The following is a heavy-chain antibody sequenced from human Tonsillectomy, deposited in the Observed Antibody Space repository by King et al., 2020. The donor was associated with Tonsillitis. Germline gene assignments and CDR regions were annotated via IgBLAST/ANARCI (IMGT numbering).Heavy chain of an antibody. CDR3: APRYNRSAGGWCDP. D-gene: IGHD3-10*01. V-gene: IGHV2-5*02. J-gene: IGHJ5*02. Sequence: TLKESGPTLVKPTQTLTLTFTFSGFSLSTYGVGVGWIRQPPGKALELLSLIYWGDDVRYSPSLQSSLTFTTDTPKNQVVLKMTNLDPVDTATYYCAPRYNRSAGGWCDPWGQGTLVSVSS. CDR2: IYWGDDV. CDR1: GFSLSTYGVG.